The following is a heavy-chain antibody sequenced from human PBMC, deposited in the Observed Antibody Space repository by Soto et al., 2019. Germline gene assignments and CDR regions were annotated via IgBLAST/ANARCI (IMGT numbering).Heavy chain of an antibody. Sequence: QVQLVQSGAEVKKPGSSVKVSCKASGGTFSSYTISWVRQAPGQGLEWMGRIIPILGIANYAQKFQGRVTITADKSTSTADMELSSLRSEDTAVYYCASSHWPRAGGDYETGFDYWGQGTLVTVCS. CDR1: GGTFSSYT. CDR3: ASSHWPRAGGDYETGFDY. D-gene: IGHD4-17*01. J-gene: IGHJ4*02. CDR2: IIPILGIA. V-gene: IGHV1-69*02.